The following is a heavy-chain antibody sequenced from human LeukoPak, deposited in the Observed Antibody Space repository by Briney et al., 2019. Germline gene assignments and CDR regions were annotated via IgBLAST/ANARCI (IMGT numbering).Heavy chain of an antibody. V-gene: IGHV3-7*01. J-gene: IGHJ4*02. Sequence: GGSLRLSCAASGFTFSSYAMSWVRQAPGKGLEWVANIRQDESEKYYVDSVKGRFTISRDNAKNSLYLQMNSLRVEDTAVYYCARDFGLWGQGTLVTVSS. CDR2: IRQDESEK. CDR3: ARDFGL. D-gene: IGHD3-10*01. CDR1: GFTFSSYA.